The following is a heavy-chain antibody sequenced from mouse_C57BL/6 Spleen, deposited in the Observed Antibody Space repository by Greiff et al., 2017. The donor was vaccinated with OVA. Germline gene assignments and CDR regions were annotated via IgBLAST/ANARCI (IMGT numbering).Heavy chain of an antibody. CDR2: IDPEDGET. Sequence: EVKLEESGAELVKPGASVKLSCTASGFNIKDYYMHWVKQRTEQGLEWIGRIDPEDGETKYAPKFQGKATITADTSSNTAYLQLSSLTSEDTAVYYCASLTAQATFAYWGQGTLVTVSA. D-gene: IGHD3-2*02. CDR3: ASLTAQATFAY. J-gene: IGHJ3*01. CDR1: GFNIKDYY. V-gene: IGHV14-2*01.